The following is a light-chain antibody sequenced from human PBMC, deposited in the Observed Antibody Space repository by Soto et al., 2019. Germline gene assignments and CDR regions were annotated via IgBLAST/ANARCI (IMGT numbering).Light chain of an antibody. V-gene: IGKV1-33*01. CDR2: DAS. CDR1: QDIRNY. CDR3: QHYAHLPPLS. Sequence: DIQMTQSPSSLSASVGDRVTITCQASQDIRNYLNWYQQKPGKAPNLLIYDASNLRAGVPSRFSGSGSGTEFTFTISSLQPEDIAIHYCQHYAHLPPLSFGGGTKVEIK. J-gene: IGKJ4*01.